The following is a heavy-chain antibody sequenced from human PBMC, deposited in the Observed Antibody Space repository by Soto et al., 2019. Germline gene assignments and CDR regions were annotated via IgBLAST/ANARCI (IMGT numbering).Heavy chain of an antibody. CDR3: GRHRRETGTYAQPLDY. CDR1: GASISSTSYF. J-gene: IGHJ4*02. D-gene: IGHD1-1*01. Sequence: SETLSLTCAVSGASISSTSYFWGWIRQPPGKGLEWIGSISYGGITYHNPSLKSRATMSIDTSKSHVSLKLTSVTAADTAVYYCGRHRRETGTYAQPLDYWGQGTLVTVSS. CDR2: ISYGGIT. V-gene: IGHV4-39*01.